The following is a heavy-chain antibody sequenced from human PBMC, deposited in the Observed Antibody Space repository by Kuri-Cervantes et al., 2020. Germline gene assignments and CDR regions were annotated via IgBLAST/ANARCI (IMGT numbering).Heavy chain of an antibody. V-gene: IGHV3-15*01. CDR3: TFRHYDFWSGRDY. CDR1: GFTFDDYA. D-gene: IGHD3-3*01. CDR2: IKSKTDGGTT. Sequence: GESLKISCAASGFTFDDYAMHWVRQAPGKGLEWVGRIKSKTDGGTTDYAAPVKGRFTISRDDSKNTLYLQMNSLKTEDTAVYYCTFRHYDFWSGRDYWGQGTLVIVSS. J-gene: IGHJ4*02.